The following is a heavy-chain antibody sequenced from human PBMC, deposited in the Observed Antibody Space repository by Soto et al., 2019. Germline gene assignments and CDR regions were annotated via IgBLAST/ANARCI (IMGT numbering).Heavy chain of an antibody. CDR1: GDSVSSNSAA. J-gene: IGHJ5*02. Sequence: SQTLSLTCAISGDSVSSNSAAWNWIRQSPSRGLEWLGRTYFRSRWYNDYAVSVKSRITINPDTSKNQFSLQLNSVTPEDTAVYYCARDLPPHIHGITCWFDPWGQGTLVTVSS. CDR3: ARDLPPHIHGITCWFDP. V-gene: IGHV6-1*01. D-gene: IGHD3-16*01. CDR2: TYFRSRWYN.